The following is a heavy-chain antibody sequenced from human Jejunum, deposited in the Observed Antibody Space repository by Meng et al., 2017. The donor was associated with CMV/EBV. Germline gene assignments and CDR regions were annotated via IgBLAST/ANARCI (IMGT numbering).Heavy chain of an antibody. V-gene: IGHV2-5*02. CDR2: IYRGDDK. Sequence: QITLKESGPTLVTPTQNLTLTCSFSGFSPSTSGEGVGWIRQPHGKALEWLALIYRGDDKRYSPSLNSRLTIAKDTSKNEVVLTLTNMGPIDTGTYYCAHFVGGYYPSRPDYWGQGTLVTVSS. J-gene: IGHJ4*02. D-gene: IGHD1-26*01. CDR3: AHFVGGYYPSRPDY. CDR1: GFSPSTSGEG.